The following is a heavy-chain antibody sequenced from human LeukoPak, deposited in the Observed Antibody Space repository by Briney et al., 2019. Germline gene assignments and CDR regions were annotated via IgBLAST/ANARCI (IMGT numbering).Heavy chain of an antibody. Sequence: ASVKASCKASGYTFTGYYMHWVRQAPGQGLKWMGWMNPISGGIYYAQKLQGRVTITRDTSLSPAYMELSRLRSDDPAVYYCAREGASSFWSGYSNWFDPWGQGTLVSVSS. CDR1: GYTFTGYY. V-gene: IGHV1-2*02. CDR2: MNPISGGI. J-gene: IGHJ5*02. CDR3: AREGASSFWSGYSNWFDP. D-gene: IGHD3-3*01.